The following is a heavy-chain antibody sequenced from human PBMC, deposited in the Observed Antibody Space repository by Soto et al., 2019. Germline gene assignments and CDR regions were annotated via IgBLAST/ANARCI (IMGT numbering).Heavy chain of an antibody. J-gene: IGHJ3*01. CDR2: IKQDGSEK. Sequence: EVQLVESGGGLVQPGGSLRLSCAASGITFSSYWMSWVRQAPGKGLEWVANIKQDGSEKFYVDSVKGRFTISRDNAKNSLYLLMNSLRAEDTAVYYCARALSYGNFWGQGTMVTVSS. V-gene: IGHV3-7*04. D-gene: IGHD5-18*01. CDR3: ARALSYGNF. CDR1: GITFSSYW.